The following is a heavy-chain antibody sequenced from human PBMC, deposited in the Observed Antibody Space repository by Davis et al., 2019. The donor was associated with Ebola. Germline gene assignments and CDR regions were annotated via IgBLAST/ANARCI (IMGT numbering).Heavy chain of an antibody. J-gene: IGHJ4*02. Sequence: AASVKVSCKASGYTFTSYDINWVRQATGQGLEWMGWMNPNSGNTGYAQKFQGRITMTRNISISTAYMELSSLRSDDTAVYYCARVPRFLEWLFGEIFDYWGQGTLVTVSS. CDR3: ARVPRFLEWLFGEIFDY. CDR2: MNPNSGNT. V-gene: IGHV1-8*01. D-gene: IGHD3-3*01. CDR1: GYTFTSYD.